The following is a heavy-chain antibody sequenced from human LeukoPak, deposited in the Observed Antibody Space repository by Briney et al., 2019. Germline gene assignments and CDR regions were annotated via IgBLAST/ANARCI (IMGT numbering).Heavy chain of an antibody. CDR3: ARVGGAAADHDY. Sequence: ASVKVSCKASGYTFTSYDINWVRQATGQGLEWMGWMNPNSGNTGYAQKFQGRVTLTRNTSISTAYMELSSLRSEDTAVYYCARVGGAAADHDYWGQGTLVTVSS. CDR2: MNPNSGNT. CDR1: GYTFTSYD. J-gene: IGHJ4*02. D-gene: IGHD6-13*01. V-gene: IGHV1-8*01.